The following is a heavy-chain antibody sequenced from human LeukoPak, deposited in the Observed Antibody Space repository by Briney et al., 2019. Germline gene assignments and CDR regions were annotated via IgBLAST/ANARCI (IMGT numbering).Heavy chain of an antibody. CDR2: IYYSGST. CDR3: ARDYYDSSGYYYVVGY. Sequence: SETLSLTCTVSGGSISSSSYYWGWIRQPPGKGLEWIGTIYYSGSTYYNPSLKSRVTISVDTSKNQFSLKLSSVTAADTAVYYCARDYYDSSGYYYVVGYWGQGTLVTVSS. V-gene: IGHV4-39*07. CDR1: GGSISSSSYY. J-gene: IGHJ4*02. D-gene: IGHD3-22*01.